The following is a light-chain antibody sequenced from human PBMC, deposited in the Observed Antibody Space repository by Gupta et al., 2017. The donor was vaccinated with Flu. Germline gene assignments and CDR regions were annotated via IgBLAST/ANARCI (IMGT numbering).Light chain of an antibody. CDR1: SSDVGGYNY. CDR2: EVT. Sequence: QSALTQPPSAPGSPGQSVPISCPGTSSDVGGYNYGSWYQQHPGKAPKLIIYEVTQRPSGVPVRFSGSKSGNTASLTVSGLQAEDEAEYYCSSYADVNSMVFGGGTKLTV. J-gene: IGLJ2*01. CDR3: SSYADVNSMV. V-gene: IGLV2-8*01.